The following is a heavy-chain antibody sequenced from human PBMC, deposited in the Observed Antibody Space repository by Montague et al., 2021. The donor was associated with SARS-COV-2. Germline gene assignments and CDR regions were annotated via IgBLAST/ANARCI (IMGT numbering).Heavy chain of an antibody. D-gene: IGHD3-3*01. CDR3: ATLPSSITMFGVVQGYYFDD. Sequence: SETLSLTCTVSGGSISSSSYYWGWIRQPPGKGLEWIGFKYYSGSTYYNPTLKSRVTISVDTSKNQLSLKLSSVTDADTAVYYCATLPSSITMFGVVQGYYFDDWGQETLGTVSS. CDR2: KYYSGST. J-gene: IGHJ4*02. CDR1: GGSISSSSYY. V-gene: IGHV4-39*01.